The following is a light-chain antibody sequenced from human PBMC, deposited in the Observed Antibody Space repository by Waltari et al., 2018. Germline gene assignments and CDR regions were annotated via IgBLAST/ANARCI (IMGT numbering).Light chain of an antibody. J-gene: IGLJ3*02. CDR2: RNN. Sequence: QSVLTQPLSASGTPGQKLSILCSGNNSDIGTNYVYWYQQFPETAPKLLIYRNNQRPSGFPARFSGSKSGTSASLAISGLRSEDEATYFCASRDASLTAWLFGGGTKLTVL. CDR1: NSDIGTNY. CDR3: ASRDASLTAWL. V-gene: IGLV1-47*01.